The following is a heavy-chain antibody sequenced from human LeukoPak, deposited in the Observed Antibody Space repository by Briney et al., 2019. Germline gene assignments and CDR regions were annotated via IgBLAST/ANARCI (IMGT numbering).Heavy chain of an antibody. Sequence: ASVKVSCKASGYTLTSHYMNWVRQAPGQGLEWMGIINPSGGSTSYAQKFQGRVTMTRDTSTSTVYMELSSLRSEDTAVYYCASLGGVRAAWGGFDYWGQGTLVIVSS. J-gene: IGHJ4*02. CDR2: INPSGGST. V-gene: IGHV1-46*01. D-gene: IGHD3-16*01. CDR3: ASLGGVRAAWGGFDY. CDR1: GYTLTSHY.